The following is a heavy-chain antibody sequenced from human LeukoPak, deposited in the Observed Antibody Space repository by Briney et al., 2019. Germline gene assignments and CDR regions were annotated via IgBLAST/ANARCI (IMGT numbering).Heavy chain of an antibody. CDR1: GYSFTSYW. CDR2: IYPGDSDT. J-gene: IGHJ5*02. D-gene: IGHD3-3*01. V-gene: IGHV5-51*01. Sequence: PGESLKISCKGSGYSFTSYWIGWVRQMPGKGLEWMGIIYPGDSDTRYSPSFQGQVTISADKSISTAYLQWSSLKASDTAMYYCARSSWDSVGYYDFWSGYPKYNWFDPWGQGTLVTVSS. CDR3: ARSSWDSVGYYDFWSGYPKYNWFDP.